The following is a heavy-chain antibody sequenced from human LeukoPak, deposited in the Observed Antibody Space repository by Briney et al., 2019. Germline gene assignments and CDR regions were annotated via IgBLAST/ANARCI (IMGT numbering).Heavy chain of an antibody. Sequence: GSLILSCGASGFVFDDYDMHWVRQAPGKGLEWVAFIRSDGYRTYYTDSVKGRFIITRDNFKNTLYLQMNSLRLEDMAVYYCAKPSGSGVDYWGRGTRVTVSS. CDR2: IRSDGYRT. D-gene: IGHD1-26*01. V-gene: IGHV3-30*02. J-gene: IGHJ4*02. CDR1: GFVFDDYD. CDR3: AKPSGSGVDY.